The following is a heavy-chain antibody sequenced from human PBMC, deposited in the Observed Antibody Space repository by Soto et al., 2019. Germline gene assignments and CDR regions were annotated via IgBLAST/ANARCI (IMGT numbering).Heavy chain of an antibody. CDR3: ATEGYSGYEVAFDY. D-gene: IGHD5-12*01. Sequence: PGESLKISCKGSGYSFTSYWISWVRQMPGKGLEWMGRIDPSDSYTNYSPSFQGHVTISADKSISTTYLQWSSLKASDTAMYYCATEGYSGYEVAFDYWGQGTLVTVSS. V-gene: IGHV5-10-1*01. J-gene: IGHJ4*02. CDR1: GYSFTSYW. CDR2: IDPSDSYT.